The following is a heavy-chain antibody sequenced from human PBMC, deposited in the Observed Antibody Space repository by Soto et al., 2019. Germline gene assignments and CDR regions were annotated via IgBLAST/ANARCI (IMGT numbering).Heavy chain of an antibody. J-gene: IGHJ5*02. CDR2: IYYSGST. D-gene: IGHD6-19*01. Sequence: QLQLQESGPGLVKPSETLSLTCTVSGGSISSSSYYWGWIRQPPGKGLEWIGSIYYSGSTYYNPSLTSGGTLSVATSNTRCSLKLRSVTAADTAVYYCARTRAVWFDPWGQGTLVTVSS. CDR1: GGSISSSSYY. V-gene: IGHV4-39*01. CDR3: ARTRAVWFDP.